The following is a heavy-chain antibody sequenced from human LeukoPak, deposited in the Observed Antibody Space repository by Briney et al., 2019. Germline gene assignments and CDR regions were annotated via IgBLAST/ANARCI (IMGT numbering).Heavy chain of an antibody. CDR2: IRSKANSYAT. Sequence: GGSLRLSCAASGFTFSGSAMHWVRQASGKGLEWVGRIRSKANSYATAYAASVKGRFTISRDDSKNTAYLQMNSLKTEDTAVYYCTRHHRGYCSGGSCYNYYYYYMDVWGKGTTVTVSS. CDR1: GFTFSGSA. J-gene: IGHJ6*03. D-gene: IGHD2-15*01. V-gene: IGHV3-73*01. CDR3: TRHHRGYCSGGSCYNYYYYYMDV.